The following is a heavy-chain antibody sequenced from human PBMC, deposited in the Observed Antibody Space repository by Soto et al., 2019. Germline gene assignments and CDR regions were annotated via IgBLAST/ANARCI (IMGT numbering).Heavy chain of an antibody. CDR3: ARGGYYDSSGYSDY. J-gene: IGHJ4*02. CDR2: IIPIFGTA. D-gene: IGHD3-22*01. Sequence: SLKVSCKASGGTFSSYAISWVRQAPGQGLEWMGGIIPIFGTANYAQKFQGRVTITADESTSTAYMELSSLRSEDTAVYYCARGGYYDSSGYSDYWGQGTLVTVSS. CDR1: GGTFSSYA. V-gene: IGHV1-69*13.